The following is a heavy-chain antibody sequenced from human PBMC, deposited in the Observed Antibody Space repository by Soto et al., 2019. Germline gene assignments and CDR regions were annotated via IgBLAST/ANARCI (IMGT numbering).Heavy chain of an antibody. J-gene: IGHJ4*02. CDR1: GFSLSSTRMA. CDR3: AHIVVAGLGYYFDY. D-gene: IGHD6-19*01. V-gene: IGHV2-5*02. CDR2: IYWDDDK. Sequence: QITLKESGPTLVKPTQTLTLTCTFSGFSLSSTRMAVGWIRQPPGKALEWLALIYWDDDKRYSPFLKSRLTITNDTSKNQVVLTMSNMDPVDTARYYCAHIVVAGLGYYFDYWGQGTLVTVSS.